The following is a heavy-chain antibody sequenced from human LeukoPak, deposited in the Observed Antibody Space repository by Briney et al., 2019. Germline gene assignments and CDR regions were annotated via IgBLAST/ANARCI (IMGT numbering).Heavy chain of an antibody. Sequence: ASVKVSCKASGYTFTSYYMHWVRQAPGQGLEWMGIINPSGGSTSYAQKFQGRVTMTRDMSTSTVYMELSSLRSEDTAVYYCASLFRFRGPDYWGQGTLVTVSS. D-gene: IGHD3-10*01. CDR2: INPSGGST. V-gene: IGHV1-46*01. CDR3: ASLFRFRGPDY. CDR1: GYTFTSYY. J-gene: IGHJ4*02.